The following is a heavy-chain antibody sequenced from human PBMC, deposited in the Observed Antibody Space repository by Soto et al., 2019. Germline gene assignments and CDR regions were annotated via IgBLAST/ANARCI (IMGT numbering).Heavy chain of an antibody. D-gene: IGHD1-20*01. Sequence: SETLSLTCTVSGGSISSYYWSWIRQPPGKGLEWIGYIYYSGSTNYNPSLKSRVTISVDTSKNQFSLKLSSVTAAETAVYYCAREITGTLNWFDPWGQGTLVTVSS. CDR3: AREITGTLNWFDP. CDR1: GGSISSYY. V-gene: IGHV4-59*01. J-gene: IGHJ5*02. CDR2: IYYSGST.